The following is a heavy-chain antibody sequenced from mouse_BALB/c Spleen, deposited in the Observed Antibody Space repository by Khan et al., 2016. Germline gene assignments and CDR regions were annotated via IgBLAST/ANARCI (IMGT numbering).Heavy chain of an antibody. J-gene: IGHJ4*01. CDR1: GYTFTDYS. CDR2: INTETGEP. CDR3: ARTGYYAMDD. V-gene: IGHV9-2-1*01. Sequence: QIQLVQSGPELKKPGETVKISCKASGYTFTDYSMHWVKQAPGKGLKWMGWINTETGEPTYADALKGRFAFSLETSASTAYLQINNLKNEDPATSFCARTGYYAMDDGGQGTSVTVSS.